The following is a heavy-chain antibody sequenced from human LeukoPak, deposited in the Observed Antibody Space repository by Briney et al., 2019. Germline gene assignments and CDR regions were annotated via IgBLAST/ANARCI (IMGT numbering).Heavy chain of an antibody. J-gene: IGHJ5*02. D-gene: IGHD3-22*01. CDR3: AREYYDGSGYPMFDP. CDR1: GGSIGSYY. V-gene: IGHV4-4*07. Sequence: SGTLSLTCTVSGGSIGSYYWSWIRQPAGKGLEWIGRVYSGGRTNYNPSLKSRVTMSVDTSKSQFSLKLSSVTAADTAVYYCAREYYDGSGYPMFDPWGQGTLVTVSS. CDR2: VYSGGRT.